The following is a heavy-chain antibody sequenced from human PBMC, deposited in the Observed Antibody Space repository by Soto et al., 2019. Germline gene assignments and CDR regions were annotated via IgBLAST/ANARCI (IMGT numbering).Heavy chain of an antibody. CDR3: ARRGAFYSNYFYY. Sequence: GESLKISCKGSGYSFTSYLIGWVRQMPGKGLEWMGIIYPGDSDTRYSPSFQGQVTISADKSISTAYLQWSSLKASDTAMYYCARRGAFYSNYFYYWGQGTLVTVSS. D-gene: IGHD2-21*01. J-gene: IGHJ4*02. V-gene: IGHV5-51*01. CDR2: IYPGDSDT. CDR1: GYSFTSYL.